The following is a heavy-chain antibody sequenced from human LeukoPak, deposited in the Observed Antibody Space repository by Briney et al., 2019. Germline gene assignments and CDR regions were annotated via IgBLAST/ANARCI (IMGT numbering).Heavy chain of an antibody. Sequence: GESLRLSCAASGFTFSNYEMNWVRQAPGKGLEWISHIGSSGSIRYYADSVRGRFTISRDNAKNSLYLQMNSLRSEDTAVYYCARAPFGSSHTGYFDSWGQGTLVTVSS. V-gene: IGHV3-48*03. J-gene: IGHJ4*02. CDR3: ARAPFGSSHTGYFDS. CDR1: GFTFSNYE. D-gene: IGHD1-26*01. CDR2: IGSSGSIR.